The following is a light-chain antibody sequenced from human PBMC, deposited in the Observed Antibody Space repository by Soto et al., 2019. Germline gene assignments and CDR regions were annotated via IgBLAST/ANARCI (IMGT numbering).Light chain of an antibody. J-gene: IGKJ1*01. CDR3: QQYGSSSWT. CDR2: GAS. Sequence: EIVLTQSPATLSLSPGERATLSCSASQSVSSSYLAWYQQKPGQAPRLLIYGASSRATGIPDRFSGSGSGTDFTLTISRLEPEDFAVYYCQQYGSSSWTFGQGTKVDI. V-gene: IGKV3-20*01. CDR1: QSVSSSY.